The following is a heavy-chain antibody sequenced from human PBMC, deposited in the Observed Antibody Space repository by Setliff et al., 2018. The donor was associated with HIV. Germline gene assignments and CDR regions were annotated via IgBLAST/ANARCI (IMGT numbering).Heavy chain of an antibody. J-gene: IGHJ5*02. CDR1: GFTFSDCS. V-gene: IGHV3-21*06. Sequence: GGSLRLSCAASGFTFSDCSMNWVRQAPGKGLEWVSSLSDSGDRTYYVDSVKGRFTISRDNTKNSLYLQMNSLRVEDTAVNYCARDPLQLEQLGWFDPWGQGALVTVSS. CDR2: LSDSGDRT. D-gene: IGHD1-1*01. CDR3: ARDPLQLEQLGWFDP.